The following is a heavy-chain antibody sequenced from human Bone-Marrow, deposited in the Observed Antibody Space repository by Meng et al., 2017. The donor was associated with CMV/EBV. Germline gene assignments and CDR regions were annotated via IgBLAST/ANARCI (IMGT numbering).Heavy chain of an antibody. V-gene: IGHV3-66*01. J-gene: IGHJ4*02. CDR2: LYSGGNT. D-gene: IGHD1-26*01. CDR3: AMGSGSYS. CDR1: AFTVSSKY. Sequence: GESLKISCSASAFTVSSKYMSWVRQAPGKGLEWLSILYSGGNTYYADSVKGRFTISRDNAKNTLYLQMNSLRAEDTAVYYCAMGSGSYSWGQGTLVTGSS.